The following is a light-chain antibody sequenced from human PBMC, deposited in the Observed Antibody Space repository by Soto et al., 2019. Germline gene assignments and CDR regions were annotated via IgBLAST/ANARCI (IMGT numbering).Light chain of an antibody. CDR2: AAS. CDR1: QTIPNY. J-gene: IGKJ2*03. V-gene: IGKV1-39*01. CDR3: QQTYSVPGS. Sequence: DIEMTQSPSSLSASVGDRVTITCRASQTIPNYLNWYQFKPGNAPKLLIYAASNLQSGVPARFSGSGSGTDFTLTISGLQPEDVATYYCQQTYSVPGSFGPGTKLEIK.